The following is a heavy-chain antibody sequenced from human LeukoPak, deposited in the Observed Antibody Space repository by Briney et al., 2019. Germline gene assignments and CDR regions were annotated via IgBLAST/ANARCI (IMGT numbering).Heavy chain of an antibody. V-gene: IGHV3-30*04. CDR3: AKEDVGAAPHY. J-gene: IGHJ4*02. Sequence: GTSLRLSCAASEFTFSSYAVHWVRQSPGKGLEWMAVISYDGSNKNYADSVNGRFIMSRDNSKNTLYLQMDSLRVEDTAVYYCAKEDVGAAPHYWGQGTLVTVSS. CDR2: ISYDGSNK. D-gene: IGHD2-15*01. CDR1: EFTFSSYA.